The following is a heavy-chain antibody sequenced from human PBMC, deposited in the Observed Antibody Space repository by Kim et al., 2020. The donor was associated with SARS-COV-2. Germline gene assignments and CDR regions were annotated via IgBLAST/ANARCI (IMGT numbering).Heavy chain of an antibody. CDR1: GGSISSSSYY. CDR3: ARRGVGATTDY. CDR2: IYYSGST. Sequence: SETLSLTCTVSGGSISSSSYYWGWIRQPPGKGLEWIGSIYYSGSTYYNPSLKSRVTISVDTSKNQYSLKLSSVTAADTAVYYCARRGVGATTDYWGQGTLVTVSS. V-gene: IGHV4-39*01. D-gene: IGHD1-26*01. J-gene: IGHJ4*02.